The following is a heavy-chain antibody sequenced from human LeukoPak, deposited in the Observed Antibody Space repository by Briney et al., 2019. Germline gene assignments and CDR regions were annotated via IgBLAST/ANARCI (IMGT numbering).Heavy chain of an antibody. J-gene: IGHJ4*02. V-gene: IGHV3-23*01. CDR1: GFRFSDYT. CDR2: ISGSGGST. Sequence: GESLRLSCAASGFRFSDYTMSWVRQAPGKGLEWVSAISGSGGSTYYADSVKGRFTISRDNSKNTLFLQMNSLRAEDTAVYHCAKDRLDCWGQGTLVTVSS. CDR3: AKDRLDC.